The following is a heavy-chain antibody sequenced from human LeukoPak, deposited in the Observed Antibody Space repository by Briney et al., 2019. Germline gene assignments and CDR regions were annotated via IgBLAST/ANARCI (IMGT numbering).Heavy chain of an antibody. J-gene: IGHJ4*02. Sequence: GGSLRLSCAASGFIFSSYWMTWVRQAPGKGLEWVANIKQDGTETYYVDSLKGRFTISRDNAKNSLYLQMNSLRDEDTAVYYCARGGAGRYCSGGSCYQREDYWGQGTLVTVSS. CDR3: ARGGAGRYCSGGSCYQREDY. V-gene: IGHV3-7*02. D-gene: IGHD2-15*01. CDR2: IKQDGTET. CDR1: GFIFSSYW.